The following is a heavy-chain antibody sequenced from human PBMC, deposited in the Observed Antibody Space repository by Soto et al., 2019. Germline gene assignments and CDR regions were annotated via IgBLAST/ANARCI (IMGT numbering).Heavy chain of an antibody. V-gene: IGHV4-4*02. J-gene: IGHJ2*01. CDR2: ISHGGNT. CDR1: SDSIDSSAW. Sequence: QAQLRESGPGLVKPSETLSLTCTAFSDSIDSSAWWNWVRQSPGRGLEWIGEISHGGNTNYNPSLMSRVTISVDMSKNQFSLNVNSVTAADTAIYYCARDTKTASGQWYFDLWGRGTLVTVSS. CDR3: ARDTKTASGQWYFDL. D-gene: IGHD6-19*01.